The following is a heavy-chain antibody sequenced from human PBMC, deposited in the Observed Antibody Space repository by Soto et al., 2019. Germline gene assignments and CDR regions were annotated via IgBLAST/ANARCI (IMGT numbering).Heavy chain of an antibody. V-gene: IGHV3-30*18. CDR1: GFTFSSYG. D-gene: IGHD3-10*01. CDR3: AKATYYYGSGRYYYYYYGMDV. Sequence: GGSLRLSCAASGFTFSSYGMHWVRQAPGKGLEWVAVISYDGSNKYYADSVKGRFTISRDNSKNTLYLQMNSLRAEDTAVYYCAKATYYYGSGRYYYYYYGMDVWGQGTTVTVSS. CDR2: ISYDGSNK. J-gene: IGHJ6*02.